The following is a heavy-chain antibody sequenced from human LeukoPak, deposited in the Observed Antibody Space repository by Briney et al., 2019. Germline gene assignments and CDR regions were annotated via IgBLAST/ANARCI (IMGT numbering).Heavy chain of an antibody. Sequence: AGGSLRLSCAASRFTFSRYWMHWVRQAPGKGLVWVSRINSDEISTSYADSVKGRFTISRDNAKNTLYLQMNSLRAEDTAVYYCARDGNYYDSSGPADYWGQGTLVTVSS. CDR2: INSDEIST. V-gene: IGHV3-74*01. CDR1: RFTFSRYW. CDR3: ARDGNYYDSSGPADY. D-gene: IGHD3-22*01. J-gene: IGHJ4*02.